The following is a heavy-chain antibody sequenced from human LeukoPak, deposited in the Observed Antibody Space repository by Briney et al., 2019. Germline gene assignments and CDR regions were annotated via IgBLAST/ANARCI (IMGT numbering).Heavy chain of an antibody. CDR3: ARGGDTSGYYYFEYFHH. CDR1: GGSISSYY. V-gene: IGHV4-39*07. J-gene: IGHJ1*01. Sequence: SETLSLTCTVSGGSISSYYWGWIRQPPGKGLEWIGSIYYSGSTCYNPSLKSRVTISVDTSKNQFSLKLSSVTAADTAVYYCARGGDTSGYYYFEYFHHWGQGTLVTVSS. D-gene: IGHD3-22*01. CDR2: IYYSGST.